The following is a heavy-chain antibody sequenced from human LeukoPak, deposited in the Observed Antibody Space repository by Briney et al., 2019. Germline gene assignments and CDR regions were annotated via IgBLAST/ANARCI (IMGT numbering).Heavy chain of an antibody. J-gene: IGHJ5*02. CDR3: ARYRPYDSLFDP. CDR2: IYSGGST. Sequence: GGSLRLSCAASGFTVSHNYMSWVRQAPGKGLEWVSVIYSGGSTYHADSVRGRFTISRDNSKNTLFLQMNSPRAEDTAVYYCARYRPYDSLFDPWGQGTLVAVSS. V-gene: IGHV3-66*01. D-gene: IGHD3-3*01. CDR1: GFTVSHNY.